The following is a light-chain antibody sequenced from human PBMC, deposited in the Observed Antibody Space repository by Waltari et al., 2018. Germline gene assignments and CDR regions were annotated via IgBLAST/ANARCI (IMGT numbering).Light chain of an antibody. CDR2: DAS. CDR1: QSVSSY. Sequence: EIVLTQSPATLSLSPGESATLSCRASQSVSSYLAWYQQKPGQAPRLLIYDASNRATGIPARFSGSGSGTDFTLTISSLEPEDFAVYYCQQRSNWPQVTFGPGTKVDIK. V-gene: IGKV3-11*01. J-gene: IGKJ3*01. CDR3: QQRSNWPQVT.